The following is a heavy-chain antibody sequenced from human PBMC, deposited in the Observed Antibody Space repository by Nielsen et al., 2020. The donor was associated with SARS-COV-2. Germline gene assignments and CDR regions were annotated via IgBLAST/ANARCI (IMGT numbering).Heavy chain of an antibody. J-gene: IGHJ2*01. CDR1: GFVISNFE. V-gene: IGHV3-21*01. CDR2: LSSSSGNI. CDR3: AREIFDV. Sequence: GESLKISCAASGFVISNFEMNWVRQAPGKGLEWVSFLSSSSGNIQYADSVKGRFTISRDNAKNSVYLQMNTLRPEDTAVYYCAREIFDVWGRGTLVTVSS.